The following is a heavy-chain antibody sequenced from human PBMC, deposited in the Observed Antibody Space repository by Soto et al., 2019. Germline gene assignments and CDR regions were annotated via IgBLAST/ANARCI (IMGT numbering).Heavy chain of an antibody. CDR1: GGSISSYY. CDR2: SYTSGRT. V-gene: IGHV4-4*07. CDR3: ARGSGCYGFDI. Sequence: QVQLQESGPGLVKPSETLSLTCTVSGGSISSYYWSWIRQPAATGLEWIGRSYTSGRTNYNPSLPSRVTMSVDTSKKEFSLKLNSVTASDTAVDYCARGSGCYGFDIWGQGTMVTVSS. D-gene: IGHD1-26*01. J-gene: IGHJ3*02.